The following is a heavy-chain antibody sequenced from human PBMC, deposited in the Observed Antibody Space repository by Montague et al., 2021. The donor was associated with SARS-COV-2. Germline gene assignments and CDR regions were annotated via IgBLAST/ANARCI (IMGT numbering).Heavy chain of an antibody. D-gene: IGHD3-22*01. V-gene: IGHV3-74*01. J-gene: IGHJ4*02. CDR2: INGDGNGR. CDR3: ANYDSSSYVSLGY. CDR1: GFTFNNYW. Sequence: SLRLSCAASGFTFNNYWMHWVRQAPGKGLVWVSRINGDGNGRNYAESVEGRFTISRDNAKKTLYLQMNSLRAEDTAVYYCANYDSSSYVSLGYWGQGTLVTVSS.